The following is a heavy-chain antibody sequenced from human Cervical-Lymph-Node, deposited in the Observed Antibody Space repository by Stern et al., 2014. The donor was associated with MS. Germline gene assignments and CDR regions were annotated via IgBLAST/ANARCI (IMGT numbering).Heavy chain of an antibody. D-gene: IGHD2-15*01. CDR3: ARRYCSGGSCRPYFDY. CDR1: GGSISSGGYY. Sequence: VQLVESGPGLVKPSQTLSLTCTVSGGSISSGGYYWSWIRQHPGKGLEWIGYIYYSGTTYYNPSLKSRVTISVDTSKNQFSLKVSSVTAADTAVYYCARRYCSGGSCRPYFDYWGQGALVTVSS. V-gene: IGHV4-31*03. J-gene: IGHJ4*02. CDR2: IYYSGTT.